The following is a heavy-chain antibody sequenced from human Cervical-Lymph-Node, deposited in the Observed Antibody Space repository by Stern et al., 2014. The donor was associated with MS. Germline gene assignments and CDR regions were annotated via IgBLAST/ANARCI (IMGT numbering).Heavy chain of an antibody. CDR2: IYYSGTT. CDR1: GGSISSDNYY. Sequence: QVQLQESGPGLVKPSQTPSLTCTVSGGSISSDNYYWTWIRQHPGKGLEWIGHIYYSGTTYYNPSLKSRVSITVDTSKNLFSLRLSSVTAADTAVYYCARDHFTTSLDVWGHGTTVTVS. CDR3: ARDHFTTSLDV. V-gene: IGHV4-31*03. J-gene: IGHJ6*02. D-gene: IGHD2-2*01.